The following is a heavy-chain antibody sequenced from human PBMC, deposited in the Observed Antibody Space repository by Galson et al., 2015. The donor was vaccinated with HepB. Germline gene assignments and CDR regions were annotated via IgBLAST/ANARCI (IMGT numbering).Heavy chain of an antibody. CDR2: ISAGSTTI. J-gene: IGHJ6*03. CDR1: GVTIPSYS. D-gene: IGHD3-10*01. V-gene: IGHV3-48*01. Sequence: SLRLSCAASGVTIPSYSMNWVRKAPGKGLEWLAYISAGSTTIYYAASVKGRFTISRDNAKNFLYLHMNSLRGEDTAVYYCARNPASFDYCYIDDWGHGTTVTVSS. CDR3: ARNPASFDYCYIDD.